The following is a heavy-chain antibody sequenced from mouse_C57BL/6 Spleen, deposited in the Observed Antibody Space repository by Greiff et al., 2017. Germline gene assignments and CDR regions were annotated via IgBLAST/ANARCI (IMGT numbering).Heavy chain of an antibody. CDR3: ARAYDYDGASFDY. Sequence: EVQLQQSGPELVQPGASVKISCKASGYTFTDYYMNWVKQSHGKSLEWIGDINPNNGGTSYNQKFKGKATLTVDKSSSTAYMELRSLTSEDSAVYYCARAYDYDGASFDYWGQGTTLTVSS. CDR1: GYTFTDYY. CDR2: INPNNGGT. J-gene: IGHJ2*01. V-gene: IGHV1-26*01. D-gene: IGHD2-4*01.